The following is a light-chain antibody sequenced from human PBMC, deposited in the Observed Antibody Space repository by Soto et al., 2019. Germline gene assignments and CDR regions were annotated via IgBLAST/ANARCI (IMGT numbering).Light chain of an antibody. Sequence: QSVLTQPASVSGSPGQSITISCTGTSSDIGSDKLISWYQHHPGRAPKIMIYEAFKRPSGVSDRFSGSRAGNTASLTISGLRAEDEADYYCCSYAGNNTWVFGGGTKLTVL. CDR1: SSDIGSDKL. CDR2: EAF. V-gene: IGLV2-23*01. CDR3: CSYAGNNTWV. J-gene: IGLJ3*02.